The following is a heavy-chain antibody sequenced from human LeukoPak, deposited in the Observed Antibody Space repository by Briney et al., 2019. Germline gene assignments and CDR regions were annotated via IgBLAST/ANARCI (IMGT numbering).Heavy chain of an antibody. CDR1: GYTFTGYY. D-gene: IGHD2-15*01. CDR3: ARGLVAAPFDY. V-gene: IGHV1-2*06. Sequence: ASVKVSCTASGYTFTGYYMHWVRQAPGQGLEWMGRIDPNSGGTNYAQKFQGRVTMTRDTSISTAYMELSRLRSDDTAVYYCARGLVAAPFDYWGQGTLVTVSS. CDR2: IDPNSGGT. J-gene: IGHJ4*02.